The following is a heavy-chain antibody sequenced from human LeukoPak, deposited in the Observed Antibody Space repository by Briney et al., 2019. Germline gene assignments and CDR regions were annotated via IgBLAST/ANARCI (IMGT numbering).Heavy chain of an antibody. V-gene: IGHV3-48*03. CDR2: ISSGGNTI. CDR1: GFDFRSYE. Sequence: QPGGSLRLSCSASGFDFRSYEMNWVRQAPGKGLEWVSYISSGGNTIHNADSVKGRFTVSRDNAKNSLYLQMNSLRAEDTAVYYYASSPYGSGSLSAFDIWGQGTMVTVSS. D-gene: IGHD3-10*01. J-gene: IGHJ3*02. CDR3: ASSPYGSGSLSAFDI.